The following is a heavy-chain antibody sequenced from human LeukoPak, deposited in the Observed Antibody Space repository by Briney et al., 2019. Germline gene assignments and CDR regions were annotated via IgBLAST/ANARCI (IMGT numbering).Heavy chain of an antibody. CDR2: FYHSGGT. D-gene: IGHD3-22*01. V-gene: IGHV4-30-4*07. Sequence: SQTLSLTCAVSGGSISSGGYSWSWIRQPPGKGLEWVGYFYHSGGTYYSPSRKSRLTISVDTSKNQFSLKLSSVTAADTAVYYCARVDHTSGYFADYWGQGTLVTVSS. CDR3: ARVDHTSGYFADY. J-gene: IGHJ4*02. CDR1: GGSISSGGYS.